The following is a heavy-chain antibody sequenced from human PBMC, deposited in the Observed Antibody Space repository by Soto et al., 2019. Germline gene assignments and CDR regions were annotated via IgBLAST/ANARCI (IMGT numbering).Heavy chain of an antibody. D-gene: IGHD6-19*01. V-gene: IGHV4-61*01. CDR3: AREFGVAVAGVGRWFDP. CDR1: GGSVSSGSYY. CDR2: IYYSGST. Sequence: QVQLQESGPGLVKPSETLSLTCTVSGGSVSSGSYYWSWIRQPPGKGLEWIGYIYYSGSTNYNPPLKSRVTISVDTSKNQFSLKLSSVTAADTAVYYCAREFGVAVAGVGRWFDPWGQGTLVTVSS. J-gene: IGHJ5*02.